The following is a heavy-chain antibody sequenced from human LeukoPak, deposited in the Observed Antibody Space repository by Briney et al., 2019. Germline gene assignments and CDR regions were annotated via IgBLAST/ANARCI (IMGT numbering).Heavy chain of an antibody. Sequence: GGSLRLSSAASGFTFSSYSMNWARQAPGKGLEWVSSVSSSGRHMYYADSVKGRFTISRDNAKNSLYLQMNSLRAEDTAVYYCGRVKEASAFDIWGQGAMVTVSS. CDR3: GRVKEASAFDI. CDR2: VSSSGRHM. D-gene: IGHD5-12*01. V-gene: IGHV3-21*01. CDR1: GFTFSSYS. J-gene: IGHJ3*02.